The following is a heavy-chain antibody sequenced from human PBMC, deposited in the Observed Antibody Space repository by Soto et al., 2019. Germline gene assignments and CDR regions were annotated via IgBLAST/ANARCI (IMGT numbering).Heavy chain of an antibody. J-gene: IGHJ4*02. CDR3: ERDFYPLAYYFDY. Sequence: ASVKVSCKASGYRFTNHGISWVRQAPGQGLEWMGWISGNDGKTKYARKFQGRVTMTTDTSTSTAYMEMNSLRHDDTAVYYCERDFYPLAYYFDYWGQGTLVTVSS. V-gene: IGHV1-18*01. CDR1: GYRFTNHG. CDR2: ISGNDGKT.